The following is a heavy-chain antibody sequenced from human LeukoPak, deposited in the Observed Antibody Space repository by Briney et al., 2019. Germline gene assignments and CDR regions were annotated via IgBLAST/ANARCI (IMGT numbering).Heavy chain of an antibody. CDR1: GFTFSNYD. CDR3: ARQMSVFGGGDWLDP. J-gene: IGHJ5*02. V-gene: IGHV3-33*01. D-gene: IGHD3-3*01. CDR2: IWSDGSNE. Sequence: TGGSLRLSCAASGFTFSNYDMHWVRQAPGKGLGWVAVIWSDGSNEYSTDSLKGRFTISRDNSKNTLYLQMNSLRAEDTAVYYCARQMSVFGGGDWLDPWGQGTLVTVSS.